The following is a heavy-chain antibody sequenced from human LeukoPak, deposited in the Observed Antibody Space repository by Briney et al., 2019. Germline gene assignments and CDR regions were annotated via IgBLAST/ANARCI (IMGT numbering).Heavy chain of an antibody. D-gene: IGHD1-26*01. Sequence: GGSLRLSCAASGFTFSTYEMNWVRQVPGKGLESVAYISRSGGTIHYADSVKGRFAITRDNAKNSLYLQMAGLTAEDTAVYYCARGKTATVGSTNYYYYMDVWGKGTTVIVSS. CDR3: ARGKTATVGSTNYYYYMDV. CDR2: ISRSGGTI. J-gene: IGHJ6*03. V-gene: IGHV3-48*03. CDR1: GFTFSTYE.